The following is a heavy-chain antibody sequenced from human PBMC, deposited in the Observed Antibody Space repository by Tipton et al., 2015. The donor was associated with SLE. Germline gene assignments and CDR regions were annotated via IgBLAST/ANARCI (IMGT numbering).Heavy chain of an antibody. V-gene: IGHV4-4*07. D-gene: IGHD1/OR15-1a*01. J-gene: IGHJ6*02. CDR3: ARFNNHKLFYYYYGMDV. CDR2: IYRSGTT. CDR1: GGSISSHY. Sequence: TLSLTCTVSGGSISSHYWSWIRQPAGKGLEWIGRIYRSGTTNYNPSLKSRVTMSVDTSKNQFSLKLSSVTAADTAVYYCARFNNHKLFYYYYGMDVWGQGTTVTVSS.